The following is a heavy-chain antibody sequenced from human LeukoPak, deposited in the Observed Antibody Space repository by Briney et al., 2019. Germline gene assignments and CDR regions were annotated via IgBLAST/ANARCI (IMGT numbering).Heavy chain of an antibody. CDR3: ARQEIAAAGTYFQH. J-gene: IGHJ1*01. D-gene: IGHD6-13*01. V-gene: IGHV4-38-2*01. Sequence: SETLSLTCAVSGYSISSGYYWGWIRQPPGNGLEWIGSIYHSGSTYYNPSLKSRVTISVDTSKNQFSLKLSSVTAADTAVYYCARQEIAAAGTYFQHWGQGTLVTVSS. CDR2: IYHSGST. CDR1: GYSISSGYY.